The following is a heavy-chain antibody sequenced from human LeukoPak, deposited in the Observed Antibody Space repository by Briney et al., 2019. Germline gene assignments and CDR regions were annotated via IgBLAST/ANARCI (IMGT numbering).Heavy chain of an antibody. V-gene: IGHV3-53*01. D-gene: IGHD3-22*01. Sequence: PGGSLRLSCAASGFSISNNYMTWVRQAPGKGLEWVSVIYSGGLTYYVDSVKGRFTISRDNSKNTLYLQMNSLRAEDAAVYYCARTPYYYDSSAYYPYFDYWGQGTLVTVSS. CDR3: ARTPYYYDSSAYYPYFDY. CDR1: GFSISNNY. CDR2: IYSGGLT. J-gene: IGHJ4*02.